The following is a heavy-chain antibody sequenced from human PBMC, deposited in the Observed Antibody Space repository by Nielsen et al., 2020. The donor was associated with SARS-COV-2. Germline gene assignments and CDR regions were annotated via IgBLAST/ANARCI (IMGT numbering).Heavy chain of an antibody. V-gene: IGHV3-48*03. CDR1: GFTFSSYE. D-gene: IGHD3-3*01. J-gene: IGHJ6*02. Sequence: GESLKISCAASGFTFSSYEMNWVRQAPGRGLEWVSYISSSGSTIYYADSVKGRFTISRDNAKNSLYLQMNSLRAEDTAVYYCARDRITIFGVVIHYYYGMDVWGQGTTVTVSS. CDR2: ISSSGSTI. CDR3: ARDRITIFGVVIHYYYGMDV.